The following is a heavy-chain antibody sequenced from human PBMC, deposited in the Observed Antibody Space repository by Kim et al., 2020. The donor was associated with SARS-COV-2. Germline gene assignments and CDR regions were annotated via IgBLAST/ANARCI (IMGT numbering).Heavy chain of an antibody. CDR1: SASISSAF. CDR3: VRGGGLYDS. CDR2: IFYDGKT. J-gene: IGHJ4*02. Sequence: SETLSLTCTVSSASISSAFWSWIRQPPGKALEWIGYIFYDGKTNYNPSLKSRVTVSVDTSKNQFSLKLSSVTAADTAVYYCVRGGGLYDSWVQGTLVTVS. V-gene: IGHV4-59*13. D-gene: IGHD3-16*01.